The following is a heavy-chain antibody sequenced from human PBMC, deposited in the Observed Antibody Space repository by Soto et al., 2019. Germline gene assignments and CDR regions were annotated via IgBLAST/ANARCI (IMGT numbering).Heavy chain of an antibody. Sequence: SGPTLVNPTQTLTLTCIFSGFSLRTSGVGVGWIRQPPGKALEWLGFIYWNDDKRYSPSLKSRLTITKDTSKNQVVLTMTNMDLVDTATYYCAKSGSSGWYGWFDPWGQGTLVTVSS. CDR3: AKSGSSGWYGWFDP. J-gene: IGHJ5*02. D-gene: IGHD6-19*01. CDR1: GFSLRTSGVG. CDR2: IYWNDDK. V-gene: IGHV2-5*01.